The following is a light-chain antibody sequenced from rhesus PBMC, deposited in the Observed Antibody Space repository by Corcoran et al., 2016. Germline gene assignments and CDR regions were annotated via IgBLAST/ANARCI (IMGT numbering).Light chain of an antibody. V-gene: IGKV1-38*01. Sequence: DIQLTQSPSSLSASVGDRVTITCRASQGISSYLAWDQQKSGKAPKLLIYDASNLQSGVPSRFSGSGSETEFTFTISILQPLAFATCYCHQRTSYPTFGGGTKVEIK. CDR2: DAS. CDR3: HQRTSYPT. J-gene: IGKJ4*01. CDR1: QGISSY.